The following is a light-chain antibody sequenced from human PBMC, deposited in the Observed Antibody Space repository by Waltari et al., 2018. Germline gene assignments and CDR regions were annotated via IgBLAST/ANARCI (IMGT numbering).Light chain of an antibody. V-gene: IGKV3-11*01. CDR1: QNVDRY. J-gene: IGKJ4*01. CDR3: QQRKNWPPLT. Sequence: ETVLTQSPATLSLSPGERATLSCKASQNVDRYLAWYPQKPGQAPRLLIYDTSNRATGIPVRFSGSGSGTDFTLTISSLEPEDFAVYYCQQRKNWPPLTFGGGTKVEIK. CDR2: DTS.